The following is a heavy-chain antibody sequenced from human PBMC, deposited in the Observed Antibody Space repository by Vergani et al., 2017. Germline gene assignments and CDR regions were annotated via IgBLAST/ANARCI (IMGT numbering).Heavy chain of an antibody. CDR2: IYHSGST. CDR1: GYSISSGYY. J-gene: IGHJ4*02. CDR3: ARGESGGDPFDY. Sequence: QVQLQESGPGLVKPSETLSLTCTVSGYSISSGYYWGWIRQPPGKGLEWIGSIYHSGSTYYNPSLKSRVTISVDTSKNQFSLKLSLVTAADTAVYYCARGESGGDPFDYWGQGTLVTVSS. V-gene: IGHV4-38-2*02. D-gene: IGHD2-21*02.